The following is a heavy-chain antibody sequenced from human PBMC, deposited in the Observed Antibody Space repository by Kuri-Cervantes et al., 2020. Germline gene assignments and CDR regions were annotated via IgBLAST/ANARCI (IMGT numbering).Heavy chain of an antibody. CDR2: ISSSGSTI. J-gene: IGHJ6*02. CDR1: GFTFSDYY. Sequence: GESLKISCAASGFTFSDYYMSWIRQAPGEGLEWVSYISSSGSTIYYADSVKGRFTISRDNAKNSLYLQMNSLRAEDTAVYYCARGDLVVTAIRGDYYYYGMDVWGQGTTVTVSS. D-gene: IGHD2-21*02. V-gene: IGHV3-11*01. CDR3: ARGDLVVTAIRGDYYYYGMDV.